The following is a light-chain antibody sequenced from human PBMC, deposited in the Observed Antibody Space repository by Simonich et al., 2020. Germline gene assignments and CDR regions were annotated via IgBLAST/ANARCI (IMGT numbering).Light chain of an antibody. Sequence: DIVMTQTPLSLSVTPGQPASISCKSSQSLLHSDGKTSLYWYLQKPGQSPQLLFSEVYNRFSGVPDRFSGSGSGTDFTLKISRVEAEDVGVYYCMQSIQLPPRYTFGQGTKLEIK. CDR1: QSLLHSDGKTS. J-gene: IGKJ2*01. CDR3: MQSIQLPPRYT. CDR2: EVY. V-gene: IGKV2D-29*02.